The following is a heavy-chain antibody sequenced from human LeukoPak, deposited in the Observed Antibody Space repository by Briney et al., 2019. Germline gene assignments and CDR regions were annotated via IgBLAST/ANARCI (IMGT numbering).Heavy chain of an antibody. J-gene: IGHJ6*03. CDR2: INPNSGGT. V-gene: IGHV1-2*02. Sequence: GASVKVSCKASGYTFTGYYMHWVRQAPGQGLEWMGWINPNSGGTKNAQKFQGRVTMTRDTSISTAYMELSRLRSDDTAVYYCARAVYYYHYMDVWGKGTTVTVSS. CDR3: ARAVYYYHYMDV. CDR1: GYTFTGYY.